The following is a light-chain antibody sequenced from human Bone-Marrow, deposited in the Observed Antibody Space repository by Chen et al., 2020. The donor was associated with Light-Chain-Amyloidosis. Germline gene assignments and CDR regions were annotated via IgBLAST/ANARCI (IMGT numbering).Light chain of an antibody. Sequence: SYVLTQPSSVSVAPGQTATIACGGNNIGSTSVHWYQQTPGQVPLLVVYDDSDRPSGIPERLSGSNSGNTATLTISRVEAGDEADYYGQVWDRSSDRPVFGGGTKLTVL. CDR1: NIGSTS. CDR2: DDS. CDR3: QVWDRSSDRPV. J-gene: IGLJ3*02. V-gene: IGLV3-21*02.